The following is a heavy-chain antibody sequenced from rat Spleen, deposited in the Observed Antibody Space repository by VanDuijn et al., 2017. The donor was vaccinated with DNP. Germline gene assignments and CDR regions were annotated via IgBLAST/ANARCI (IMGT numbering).Heavy chain of an antibody. CDR2: ISYRGST. D-gene: IGHD1-5*01. CDR3: ARWNIGTSTLDY. CDR1: GYSITSNY. V-gene: IGHV3-1*01. J-gene: IGHJ2*01. Sequence: EVQLQESGPGLVKPSQSLSLTCSVPGYSITSNYWGWIRKFPGNKMEWVGHISYRGSTTYNPSLKSRISITRDTSKNQFFLQLSSVTTEDTATYYCARWNIGTSTLDYWGQGVMVTVSS.